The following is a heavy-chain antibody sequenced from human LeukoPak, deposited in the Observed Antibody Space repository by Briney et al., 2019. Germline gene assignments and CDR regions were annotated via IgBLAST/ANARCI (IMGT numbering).Heavy chain of an antibody. V-gene: IGHV3-30*03. D-gene: IGHD2-2*01. J-gene: IGHJ3*02. CDR3: ARSIPSYDAFDI. Sequence: GRSLRLSCAASGLTFSNYGMHWVRQAPGKGLEWVAVISYDGSNKYYADSVKGRFTISRDNSKNTLSLQMNSLRAEDTAVYYCARSIPSYDAFDIWGQGTMVTVSS. CDR2: ISYDGSNK. CDR1: GLTFSNYG.